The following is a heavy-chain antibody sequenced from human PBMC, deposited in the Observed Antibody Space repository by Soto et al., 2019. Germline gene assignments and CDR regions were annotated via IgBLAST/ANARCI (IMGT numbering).Heavy chain of an antibody. Sequence: PSETLSLTCTVPGDSISSSIYYWGWIRQPPGKGLEWIGSTYYSGSTHYNPSLKSRVTISVDTSKDQFSLKLSSVTAADTAVYYCARGIGSPNWFDPWGQGTLVTVSS. CDR3: ARGIGSPNWFDP. CDR1: GDSISSSIYY. J-gene: IGHJ5*02. D-gene: IGHD2-21*01. CDR2: TYYSGST. V-gene: IGHV4-39*01.